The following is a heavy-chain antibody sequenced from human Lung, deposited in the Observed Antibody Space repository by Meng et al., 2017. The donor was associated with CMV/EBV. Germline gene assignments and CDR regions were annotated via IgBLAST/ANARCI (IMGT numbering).Heavy chain of an antibody. CDR3: ARVQFLEKPNDAFNI. J-gene: IGHJ3*02. CDR2: INPNPNFDDT. Sequence: ASVKVSCKASGYTFIGYHIHWVRQAPGQGLEWMGWINPNPNFDDTAYAQKFQGRVTITRDMSISTAYMELTRLRPDDTAVYYCARVQFLEKPNDAFNIWGQGXMVTVSS. V-gene: IGHV1-2*02. CDR1: GYTFIGYH. D-gene: IGHD2-21*01.